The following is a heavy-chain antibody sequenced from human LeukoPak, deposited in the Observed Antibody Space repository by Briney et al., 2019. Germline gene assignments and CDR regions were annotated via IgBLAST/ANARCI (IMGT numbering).Heavy chain of an antibody. CDR2: ICSSGGGI. J-gene: IGHJ4*02. CDR1: GFTFSTYT. D-gene: IGHD7-27*01. V-gene: IGHV3-23*01. Sequence: PGGSLRLSCEASGFTFSTYTMYWVRHPPGKGLEWVSIICSSGGGIHYADSVKGRFTISRDNSKNALYLQMNSLRVEDTAVYYCAIDPNWGTHSWGQGVLVTVSS. CDR3: AIDPNWGTHS.